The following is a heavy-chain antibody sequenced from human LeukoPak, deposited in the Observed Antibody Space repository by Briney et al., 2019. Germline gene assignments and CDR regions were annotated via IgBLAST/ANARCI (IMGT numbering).Heavy chain of an antibody. CDR2: ISAYNGNT. J-gene: IGHJ5*02. CDR3: ARDNPIRSLGGGENWFDP. Sequence: GASVKVSCKASGYTFTSYGISWVRQAPGQGFEWMGWISAYNGNTNYAQKLQGRVTMTTDTSTSTAYMELRSLRSDDTAVYYCARDNPIRSLGGGENWFDPWGQGTLVTVSS. V-gene: IGHV1-18*01. D-gene: IGHD3-16*01. CDR1: GYTFTSYG.